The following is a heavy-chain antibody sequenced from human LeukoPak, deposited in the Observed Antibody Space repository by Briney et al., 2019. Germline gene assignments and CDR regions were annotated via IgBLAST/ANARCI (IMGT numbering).Heavy chain of an antibody. D-gene: IGHD1-26*01. J-gene: IGHJ4*02. CDR1: GYTFTXYG. CDR3: ARDRSYYPLDY. CDR2: ISAYNGNT. V-gene: IGHV1-18*01. Sequence: KVSCKAXGYTFTXYGISWVRRAPGQGLEWMGWISAYNGNTNYAQKLQGRVTMTTDTSTSTAYMELRSLRSDDTAVYYCARDRSYYPLDYWGQGTLVTVSS.